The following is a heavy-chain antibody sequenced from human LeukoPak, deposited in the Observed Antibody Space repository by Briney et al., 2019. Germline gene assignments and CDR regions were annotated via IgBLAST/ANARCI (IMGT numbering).Heavy chain of an antibody. CDR3: ARGVQSHYYDSSGYGRYFDS. CDR1: GGTFSGYY. J-gene: IGHJ4*02. CDR2: INHSGTT. D-gene: IGHD3-22*01. V-gene: IGHV4-34*01. Sequence: SETLSLTCAVYGGTFSGYYWSWLRQFPGKGLEWIGEINHSGTTNQKPSLKSRFVISADTSKNQFSLRFTSVNAADTAIYYCARGVQSHYYDSSGYGRYFDSWGQGTPVTVSS.